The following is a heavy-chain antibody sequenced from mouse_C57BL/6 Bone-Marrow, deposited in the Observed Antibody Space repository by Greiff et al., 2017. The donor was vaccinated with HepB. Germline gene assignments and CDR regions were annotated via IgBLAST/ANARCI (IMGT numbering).Heavy chain of an antibody. CDR1: GYTFTDYY. D-gene: IGHD2-2*01. J-gene: IGHJ3*01. Sequence: VQLQESGAELVRPGASVKLSCKASGYTFTDYYINWVKQRPGQGLEWIARIYPGSGNTYYNEKFKGKATLTAEKSSSTAYMQLSRLTSEDSAVYFCARWYGYDGDWFAYWGQGTLVTVSA. CDR3: ARWYGYDGDWFAY. CDR2: IYPGSGNT. V-gene: IGHV1-76*01.